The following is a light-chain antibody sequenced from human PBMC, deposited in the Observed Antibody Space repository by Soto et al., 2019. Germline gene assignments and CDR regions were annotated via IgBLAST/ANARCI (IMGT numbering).Light chain of an antibody. Sequence: QSALTQPPSVSGSPGQSVTISCIGTSSDVGGYDRVSWYQQPPGTAPNLMIYEVTNRPSGVPDRFSGSRSGKTASLTISGLQAEDEADYYCTSYTSNSTWVFGGGTKLTVL. CDR2: EVT. V-gene: IGLV2-18*02. CDR3: TSYTSNSTWV. J-gene: IGLJ3*02. CDR1: SSDVGGYDR.